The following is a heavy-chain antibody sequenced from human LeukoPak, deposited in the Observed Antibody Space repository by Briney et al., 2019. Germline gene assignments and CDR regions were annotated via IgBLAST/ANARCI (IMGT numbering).Heavy chain of an antibody. D-gene: IGHD2-2*01. V-gene: IGHV6-1*01. CDR2: TYYRSTWYN. Sequence: SQTLSLTCAISGDGVSSNSVTWNWIRQSPSRGLEWLGRTYYRSTWYNDYAVSVRGRITVNPDTSKNQFSLHLNSVTPEDTAVYYCARRLTQYDCFDPWGQGILVTVSS. J-gene: IGHJ5*02. CDR1: GDGVSSNSVT. CDR3: ARRLTQYDCFDP.